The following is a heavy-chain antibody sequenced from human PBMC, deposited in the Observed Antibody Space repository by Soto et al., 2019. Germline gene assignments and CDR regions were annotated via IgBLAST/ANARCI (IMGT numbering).Heavy chain of an antibody. J-gene: IGHJ5*02. D-gene: IGHD3-10*01. CDR3: GRLALGPDYYLNWYDP. CDR1: GGSISRKSHY. Sequence: PLETGSFTGTVWGGSISRKSHYWGWVRQPAGEGVEWIASSHYAGNTYYDRALKSRGTISVDSSQNEFSLNLRSVTAADTAVYYGGRLALGPDYYLNWYDPWGRGTLVTVSS. CDR2: SHYAGNT. V-gene: IGHV4-39*01.